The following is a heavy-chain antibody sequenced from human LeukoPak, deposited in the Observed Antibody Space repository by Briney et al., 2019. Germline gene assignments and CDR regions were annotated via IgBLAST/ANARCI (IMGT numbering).Heavy chain of an antibody. V-gene: IGHV3-48*01. CDR2: ISRTGTTI. J-gene: IGHJ5*02. CDR3: AGGLGSGDHWLLL. D-gene: IGHD2-21*02. CDR1: GFTFNSYT. Sequence: GGSLRLSCAASGFTFNSYTMNWVRQAPGQGLEWISYISRTGTTIYYADSVKGRFTISRDNAKNSLYLQLNSLRSEDTGVYFCAGGLGSGDHWLLLWGQGTLVTVSS.